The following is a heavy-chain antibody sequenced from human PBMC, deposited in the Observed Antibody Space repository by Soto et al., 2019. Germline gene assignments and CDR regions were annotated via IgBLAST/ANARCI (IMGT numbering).Heavy chain of an antibody. CDR1: GFTFSSYP. CDR3: AKGLIIVLSKWFDP. D-gene: IGHD1-26*01. CDR2: ISGSGGST. V-gene: IGHV3-23*01. Sequence: EVQLLETGGGLVQPGGSLRLSCEASGFTFSSYPLSWVCQAPGKGLEWVSAISGSGGSTYYADSVKGRFTISKDNYKSTLYLQINSLSAQDTAVYYCAKGLIIVLSKWFDPWGQVTLVTGSS. J-gene: IGHJ5*02.